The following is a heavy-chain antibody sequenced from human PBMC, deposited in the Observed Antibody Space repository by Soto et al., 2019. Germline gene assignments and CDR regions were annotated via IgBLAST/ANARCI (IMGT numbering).Heavy chain of an antibody. CDR3: ANEGPFTNWYVDY. Sequence: QVQLVESGGGVVQPGRSLRLSCAASGFTFSNYGMHWVRQAPGKGLEWVIVISYDGNVAYYADSVKGRFTISRDNSQTTLYLQMNSLRTEDRAMYYCANEGPFTNWYVDYWGPGTLVSVSS. V-gene: IGHV3-30*18. CDR1: GFTFSNYG. J-gene: IGHJ4*02. D-gene: IGHD7-27*01. CDR2: ISYDGNVA.